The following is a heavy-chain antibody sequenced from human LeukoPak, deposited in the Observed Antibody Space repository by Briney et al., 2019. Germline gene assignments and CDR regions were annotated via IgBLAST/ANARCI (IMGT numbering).Heavy chain of an antibody. CDR3: RYSSRGGFDY. V-gene: IGHV3-7*01. CDR2: IKPDGSEK. J-gene: IGHJ4*02. Sequence: GGSLRLSCAASGFTFSSHWMDWVRQAPGKGLEWVANIKPDGSEKYYVDSVGGRFTISRDNAKNSLYLQMNSLRAEDTAVYYCRYSSRGGFDYWGQGTLVTVSS. CDR1: GFTFSSHW. D-gene: IGHD6-13*01.